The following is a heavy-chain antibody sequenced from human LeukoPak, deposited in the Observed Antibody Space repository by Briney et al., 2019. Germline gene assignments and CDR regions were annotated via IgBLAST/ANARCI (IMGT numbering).Heavy chain of an antibody. CDR1: GGSISNYY. V-gene: IGHV4-59*01. CDR2: IYYSGTT. D-gene: IGHD6-6*01. Sequence: SETLSLTCTVSGGSISNYYWNWLRQPPGKGLEWIGYIYYSGTTNYNPSLKSRVSMSVDTSKNQFSLKLSSVTAADTAVYYCARALEYSSSIMDYWGQGTLVTVSS. J-gene: IGHJ4*02. CDR3: ARALEYSSSIMDY.